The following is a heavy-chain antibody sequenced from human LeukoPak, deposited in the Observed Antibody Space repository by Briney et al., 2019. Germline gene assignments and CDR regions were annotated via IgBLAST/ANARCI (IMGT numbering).Heavy chain of an antibody. V-gene: IGHV1-69*15. Sequence: GSSVKVSCKASGGTFSSYAISWVRQAPGQGLEWMGRIIPIFGTANYAQKFQGRVTITADESTSTAYMELSSLRSEDTAVYYCATPLEWLPALGYYYYYYMDVWGKGTTVTVSS. J-gene: IGHJ6*03. D-gene: IGHD3-3*01. CDR2: IIPIFGTA. CDR3: ATPLEWLPALGYYYYYYMDV. CDR1: GGTFSSYA.